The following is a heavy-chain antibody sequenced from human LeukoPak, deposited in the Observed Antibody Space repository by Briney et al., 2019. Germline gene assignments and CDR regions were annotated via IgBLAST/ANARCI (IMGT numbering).Heavy chain of an antibody. CDR2: ISTSSSYI. J-gene: IGHJ4*02. CDR1: GFTFSRFW. CDR3: ARDSGYYFDY. Sequence: GGSLRLSCAASGFTFSRFWMSWVRQAPGKGLEWVSSISTSSSYIYYADSVKGRFTISRDNAKNSLSLQMNSLRAEDTAVYYCARDSGYYFDYWGQGTLVTVSS. V-gene: IGHV3-21*01. D-gene: IGHD3-22*01.